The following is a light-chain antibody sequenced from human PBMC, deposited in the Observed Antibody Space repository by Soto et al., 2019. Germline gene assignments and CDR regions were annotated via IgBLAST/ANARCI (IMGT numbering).Light chain of an antibody. J-gene: IGKJ5*01. CDR1: QSVSLS. V-gene: IGKV3-11*01. CDR3: QQRSVWPIT. Sequence: EIVLTQSPSTLSSSPGGRATLSCRASQSVSLSLAWYQQKPGQAPRLLIYDASKRASGIPARFSGSGSGTDFTLTISSLEPEDFAVYYCQQRSVWPITFGQGTRLEI. CDR2: DAS.